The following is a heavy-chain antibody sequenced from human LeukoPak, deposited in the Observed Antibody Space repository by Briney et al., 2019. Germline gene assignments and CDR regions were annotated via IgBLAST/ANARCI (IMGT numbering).Heavy chain of an antibody. D-gene: IGHD4-23*01. Sequence: GGSLRLSCAASGFSFSIYGMQWVRQAPDKGLEWVTYISYNGGKIHYSDSVKGRFTISRDNSKNTLYLQMNSLRAEDTAVYYCAKVAGNIYYFDYWGQGALVTVPS. J-gene: IGHJ4*02. CDR2: ISYNGGKI. V-gene: IGHV3-30*02. CDR1: GFSFSIYG. CDR3: AKVAGNIYYFDY.